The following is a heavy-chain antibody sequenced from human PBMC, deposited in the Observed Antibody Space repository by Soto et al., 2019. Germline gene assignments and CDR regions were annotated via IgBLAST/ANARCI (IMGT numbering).Heavy chain of an antibody. J-gene: IGHJ6*02. CDR1: GGSISSGGYY. Sequence: QVQLQESGPGLVKPSQTLSLTCTVSGGSISSGGYYWSWIRQHPGKGLEWIGYIYYSGSTYYNPSLKSRVTISVDTSKNQFSLKLSSVTAADTAVYYCARRGRVVMYYYYGMDVWGQGTTVTVSS. CDR3: ARRGRVVMYYYYGMDV. D-gene: IGHD3-3*01. CDR2: IYYSGST. V-gene: IGHV4-31*03.